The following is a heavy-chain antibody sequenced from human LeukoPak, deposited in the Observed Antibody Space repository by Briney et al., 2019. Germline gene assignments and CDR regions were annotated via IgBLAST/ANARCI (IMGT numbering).Heavy chain of an antibody. CDR2: ISGSGDST. V-gene: IGHV3-23*01. CDR1: GFTFSSYG. D-gene: IGHD2-2*01. J-gene: IGHJ2*01. CDR3: ARGIVPAAMRYWYFDL. Sequence: GGSLRLSCAASGFTFSSYGMHWVRQAPGKGLEWVSGISGSGDSTYYADSVKGRFTISRDNSKNTLSLQMNSLRAEDTAVYYCARGIVPAAMRYWYFDLWGRGTLVTVSS.